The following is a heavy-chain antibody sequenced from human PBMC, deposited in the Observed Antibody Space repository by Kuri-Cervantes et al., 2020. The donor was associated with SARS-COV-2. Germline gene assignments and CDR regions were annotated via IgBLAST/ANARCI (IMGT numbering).Heavy chain of an antibody. D-gene: IGHD2-2*01. Sequence: SVKVSCKASGYTFTDYYLHWVRQAPGQGLEWMGRIIPILGTANYAQKFQGRVTITADKSTSTAYMELSSLRSEDTAVYYCAREVGYCSSTSCYPFDYWGQGTLVTVSS. CDR1: GYTFTDYY. CDR2: IIPILGTA. J-gene: IGHJ4*02. CDR3: AREVGYCSSTSCYPFDY. V-gene: IGHV1-69*08.